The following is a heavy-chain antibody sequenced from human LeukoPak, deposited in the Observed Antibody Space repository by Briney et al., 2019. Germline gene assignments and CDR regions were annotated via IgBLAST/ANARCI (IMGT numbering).Heavy chain of an antibody. J-gene: IGHJ4*02. CDR3: ARGGVITLHNQYDFDY. D-gene: IGHD3-10*01. Sequence: SVKVSCKASGGTFSSYAISWVRQPPGQGLEWMGGIIPIFGTANYAQKFQRRVTITADESTSTAYMELCSLRSEDTAVYYCARGGVITLHNQYDFDYWGQGTLVTVSS. CDR2: IIPIFGTA. V-gene: IGHV1-69*13. CDR1: GGTFSSYA.